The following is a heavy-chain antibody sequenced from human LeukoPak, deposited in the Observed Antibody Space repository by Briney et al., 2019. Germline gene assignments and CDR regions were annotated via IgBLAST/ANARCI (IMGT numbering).Heavy chain of an antibody. D-gene: IGHD4-17*01. CDR3: VKSGEAGTVTGFDY. J-gene: IGHJ4*02. CDR1: GFTFGEYS. V-gene: IGHV3-64D*09. Sequence: GRSLRLSCTASGFTFGEYSMSWVRQAPGKGLEYVSAISSNGGSTYYADSVKGRFTISRDNSKNTLYLQMSSLRAEDTAVYYCVKSGEAGTVTGFDYWGQGTLVTVSS. CDR2: ISSNGGST.